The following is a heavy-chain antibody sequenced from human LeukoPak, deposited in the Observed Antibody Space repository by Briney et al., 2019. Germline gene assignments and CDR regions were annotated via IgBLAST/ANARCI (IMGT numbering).Heavy chain of an antibody. CDR1: GYTFTGYY. D-gene: IGHD4-17*01. CDR2: INPNSGGT. J-gene: IGHJ4*02. V-gene: IGHV1-2*02. CDR3: ARVFTVTSNCFDY. Sequence: ASVKVSCKASGYTFTGYYMHWVRQAPGQGLEWMGWINPNSGGTNYAQKFQGRVTMTRDTSISTAYMELSRLRSDDTAVYYCARVFTVTSNCFDYWGQGTLVTVSS.